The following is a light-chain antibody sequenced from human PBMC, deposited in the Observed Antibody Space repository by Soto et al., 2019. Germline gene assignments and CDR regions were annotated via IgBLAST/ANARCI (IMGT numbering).Light chain of an antibody. J-gene: IGLJ2*01. CDR2: DVS. CDR1: SSDVGGYNY. CDR3: SSYNGSSTLVV. Sequence: QSVLTQPASVSGSPGQSVTISCTGTSSDVGGYNYVSWYQQHPGKAPKLMIYDVSNRPSGVSNRFSGSKSGNTASLTISGRQPADEAAYYCSSYNGSSTLVVFGGGTKLTVL. V-gene: IGLV2-14*01.